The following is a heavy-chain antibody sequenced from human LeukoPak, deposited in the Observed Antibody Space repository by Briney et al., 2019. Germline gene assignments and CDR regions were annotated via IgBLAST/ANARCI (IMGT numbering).Heavy chain of an antibody. V-gene: IGHV1-69*13. CDR2: IIPIFGTA. D-gene: IGHD6-6*01. Sequence: SVKVSCKASGGTFSSYAISWVRQAPGQGLEWMGGIIPIFGTANYAQKFQGRVTITADESTSTAYMELSSLRSEDTAVYYCGRVGGRSKAAKGDAFDIWGQGTMVTVSS. CDR1: GGTFSSYA. CDR3: GRVGGRSKAAKGDAFDI. J-gene: IGHJ3*02.